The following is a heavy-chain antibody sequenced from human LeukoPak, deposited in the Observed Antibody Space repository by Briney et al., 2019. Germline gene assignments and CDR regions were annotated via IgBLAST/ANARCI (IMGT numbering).Heavy chain of an antibody. CDR1: GGSISSGGYY. D-gene: IGHD5-12*01. V-gene: IGHV4-30-2*01. CDR3: ARAEWIDAFDV. J-gene: IGHJ3*01. CDR2: ISHSGST. Sequence: SETLSLTCTVSGGSISSGGYYWSWIRQPPGKGLEWIGYISHSGSTDYNPSLKSRVTISVDKSKNLFSLKLSSVTAADTAVYYCARAEWIDAFDVWGQGTMVTVSS.